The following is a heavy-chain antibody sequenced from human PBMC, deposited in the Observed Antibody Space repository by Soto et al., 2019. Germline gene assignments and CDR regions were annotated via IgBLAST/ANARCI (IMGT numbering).Heavy chain of an antibody. Sequence: GGSLRLSCVASGFTFSSYVMSWVRQAPGKGLEWVSTINGHGDTTYYAYSVKGRFIISRDNSNNSLYLQMNSLRAEDTAVYYYARVPDLDYCSKTSCLYYFDYWGQGALVTVSS. CDR2: INGHGDTT. CDR3: ARVPDLDYCSKTSCLYYFDY. V-gene: IGHV3-23*01. CDR1: GFTFSSYV. D-gene: IGHD2-2*01. J-gene: IGHJ4*02.